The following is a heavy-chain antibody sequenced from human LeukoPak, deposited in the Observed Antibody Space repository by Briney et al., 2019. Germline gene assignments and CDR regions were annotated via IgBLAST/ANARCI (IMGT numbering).Heavy chain of an antibody. CDR3: ASSEEAFDI. CDR2: IYHSGST. V-gene: IGHV4-59*08. CDR1: GGSISSYY. J-gene: IGHJ3*02. Sequence: SETLSLTCTVAGGSISSYYWSWIRQPPGKGLEWIGYIYHSGSTNYNPSLKSRVTISVDTSKNQFSLKLSSVTAADTAVYYCASSEEAFDIWGQGTMVTVSS.